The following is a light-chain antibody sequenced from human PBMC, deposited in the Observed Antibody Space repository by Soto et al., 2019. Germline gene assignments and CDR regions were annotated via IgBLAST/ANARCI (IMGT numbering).Light chain of an antibody. CDR2: RNN. V-gene: IGLV1-47*01. CDR1: SSNIGNNY. J-gene: IGLJ3*02. CDR3: AAWDDSLSGWV. Sequence: QSVLTQSPSASGTPGQRVTMSCSGSSSNIGNNYVHWYQKFPGTAPKLLIYRNNLRPSGVPDRFSGSKSGTSASLPISGLRSEDEADYYCAAWDDSLSGWVFGGGTKLTVL.